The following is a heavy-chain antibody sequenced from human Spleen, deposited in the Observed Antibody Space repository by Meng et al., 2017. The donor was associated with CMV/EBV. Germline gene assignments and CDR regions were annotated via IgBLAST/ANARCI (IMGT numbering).Heavy chain of an antibody. D-gene: IGHD3-3*01. V-gene: IGHV3-49*04. J-gene: IGHJ6*02. CDR1: GLTFGDYA. Sequence: GGSLRLSCTASGLTFGDYAMSWVRQAPGKGLEWVGFIRSKAYGGTTEYAASVKGRFTISRDDSKSIAYLQMNSLKTEDTAVYYCTRDRVDFWSGYLSYYYGMDVWGQGTTVTVSS. CDR3: TRDRVDFWSGYLSYYYGMDV. CDR2: IRSKAYGGTT.